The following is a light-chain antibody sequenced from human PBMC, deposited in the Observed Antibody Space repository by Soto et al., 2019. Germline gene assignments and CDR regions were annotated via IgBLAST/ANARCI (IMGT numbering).Light chain of an antibody. Sequence: DIVMTQSPATLAVSPWETGNRSCRASQSVSSNLAWYQQKTGQDHRLLIYGESTRATGITARFSGSGSGTEFTLNISSLQSEELAVYDCQQYNNWHLPVGGLTQVEIK. V-gene: IGKV3-15*01. CDR3: QQYNNWHLP. CDR1: QSVSSN. CDR2: GES. J-gene: IGKJ4*01.